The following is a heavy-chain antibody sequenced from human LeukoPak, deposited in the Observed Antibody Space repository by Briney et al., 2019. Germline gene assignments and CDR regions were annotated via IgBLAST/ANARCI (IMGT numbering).Heavy chain of an antibody. CDR2: TNPNSGRT. CDR3: ARGPVRTHGMDV. CDR1: GYTFTSYD. Sequence: ASVTVSCKASGYTFTSYDLNWVRQATGQGLAWMGWTNPNSGRTDFAQKFQGRLTMTTNTPISTAYMELSSLTAEDTAVYYCARGPVRTHGMDVWGQGTTVTVSS. V-gene: IGHV1-8*01. J-gene: IGHJ6*02.